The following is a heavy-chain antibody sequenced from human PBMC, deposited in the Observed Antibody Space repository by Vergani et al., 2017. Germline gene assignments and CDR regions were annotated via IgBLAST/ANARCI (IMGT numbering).Heavy chain of an antibody. CDR2: IIPIFGTA. CDR1: GGTFSSYA. J-gene: IGHJ6*03. Sequence: VQLVQSGAEVKKPGSSVKVSCKASGGTFSSYAISWVRQAPGQGLEWMGGIIPIFGTANYAQKFQGRVTITADESTSTAYMELSSLRSEDTAVYYCARGPSVLWFGDMLYYMDVWGKGTTVTVSS. D-gene: IGHD3-10*01. CDR3: ARGPSVLWFGDMLYYMDV. V-gene: IGHV1-69*01.